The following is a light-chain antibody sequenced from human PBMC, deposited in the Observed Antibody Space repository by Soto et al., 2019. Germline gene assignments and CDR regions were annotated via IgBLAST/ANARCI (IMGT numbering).Light chain of an antibody. J-gene: IGKJ1*01. CDR3: QQYNDWPPWT. CDR1: QSVGGS. Sequence: EIVMTQSPATLSVSPGERATLSCRASQSVGGSLAWYQQKPGQAPRLLIYGASTRATGIPARFSGSGSGTEFTLTISSLQSVDFAVYYCQQYNDWPPWTFGQGTKVDI. V-gene: IGKV3-15*01. CDR2: GAS.